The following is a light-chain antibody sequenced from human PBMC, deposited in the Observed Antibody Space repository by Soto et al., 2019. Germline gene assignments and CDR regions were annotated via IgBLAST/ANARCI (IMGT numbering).Light chain of an antibody. CDR2: RAS. CDR3: QQYKTYMYT. V-gene: IGKV1-5*03. Sequence: DILMTQSPSTLSASVGDRVTITCRASQSIDSWLAWYQQKPGKAPKLLIYRASSLESGVPSRFSGSRSGTEFTLTISSLQPDDFATYYCQQYKTYMYTFAQGTKLEIK. CDR1: QSIDSW. J-gene: IGKJ2*01.